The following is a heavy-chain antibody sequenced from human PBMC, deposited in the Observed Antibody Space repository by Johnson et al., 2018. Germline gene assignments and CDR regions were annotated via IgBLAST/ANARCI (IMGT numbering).Heavy chain of an antibody. V-gene: IGHV3-48*01. CDR3: ARDKEEWLLGWVDP. CDR2: ISSSSSTI. D-gene: IGHD3-3*01. J-gene: IGHJ5*02. CDR1: GFTFSSYS. Sequence: VQLGQSGGGLVQPGGSLRLSCAASGFTFSSYSMNWVRPAPGTGLEWVSYISSSSSTIYYADSVKGRITISRDNAKNSLYLQMNSLRAEETALYYCARDKEEWLLGWVDPWGQGTLVTVSS.